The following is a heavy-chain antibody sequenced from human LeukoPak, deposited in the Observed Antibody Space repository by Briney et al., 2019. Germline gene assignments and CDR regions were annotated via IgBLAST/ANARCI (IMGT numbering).Heavy chain of an antibody. V-gene: IGHV1-18*01. CDR2: ISAYNGNT. D-gene: IGHD3-10*01. CDR1: GYTFTSYG. CDR3: ARDGHYASGSYWGAGY. Sequence: ASVKVSCKASGYTFTSYGISWVRQAPGQGLEWMGWISAYNGNTNYAQKLQGRVTMTTDTSTSTAYMELRSLRSDDTAMYYCARDGHYASGSYWGAGYWGQGTLVTVSS. J-gene: IGHJ4*02.